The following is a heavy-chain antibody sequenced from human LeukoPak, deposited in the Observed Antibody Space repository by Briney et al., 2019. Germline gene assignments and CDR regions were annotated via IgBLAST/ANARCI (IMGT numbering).Heavy chain of an antibody. D-gene: IGHD1-26*01. V-gene: IGHV4-39*01. CDR3: ARFKGGTGFDY. CDR1: GGSITTTDFD. Sequence: SETLSLTCAGSGGSITTTDFDWAWIRQPPGQGFEWIATISSSGKAYYYPSLMSRVTISVDTSKNQFSLDVTSVTAADTGLFYCARFKGGTGFDYWGRGILVIVS. CDR2: ISSSGKA. J-gene: IGHJ4*02.